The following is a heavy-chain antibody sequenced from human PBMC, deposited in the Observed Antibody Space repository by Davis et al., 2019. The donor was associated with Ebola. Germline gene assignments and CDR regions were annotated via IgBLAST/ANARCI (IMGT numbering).Heavy chain of an antibody. CDR2: INSDGSST. V-gene: IGHV3-74*01. CDR3: TRETSADY. D-gene: IGHD6-6*01. J-gene: IGHJ4*02. Sequence: GESLKISCAASGFPFISYWMHWVRQAPGKGLVWVSRINSDGSSTSYADSVKGRFTISRDNAKNTLYLQMNSLRAEDTAVYYCTRETSADYWGQGTLVTVSS. CDR1: GFPFISYW.